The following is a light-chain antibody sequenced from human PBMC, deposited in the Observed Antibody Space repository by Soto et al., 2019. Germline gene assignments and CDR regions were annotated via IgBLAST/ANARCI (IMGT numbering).Light chain of an antibody. V-gene: IGKV3-15*01. CDR3: QQYNIWPPWT. CDR2: GAS. J-gene: IGKJ1*01. CDR1: QSVSRN. Sequence: ETVMTQSPATLSVYPGERATLSCRASQSVSRNLAWYQQRPGQAPRLLIYGASTRATGIPARFSGSGSGTEFTLTISSLQSEDFAVYFCQQYNIWPPWTFGQGTRWIS.